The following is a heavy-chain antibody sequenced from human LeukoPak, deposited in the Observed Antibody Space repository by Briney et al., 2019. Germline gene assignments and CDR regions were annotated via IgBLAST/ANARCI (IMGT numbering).Heavy chain of an antibody. CDR1: GFTFSSYG. D-gene: IGHD5-12*01. Sequence: GGSRRLSCAASGFTFSSYGMHWVRQAPGKGLEWVAVIWYDGSNKYYADSVKGRFTISRDNSKNTLYLQMNSLRAEDTAVYYCARGRGGYDSFDYWGQGTLVTVSS. CDR2: IWYDGSNK. V-gene: IGHV3-33*01. CDR3: ARGRGGYDSFDY. J-gene: IGHJ4*02.